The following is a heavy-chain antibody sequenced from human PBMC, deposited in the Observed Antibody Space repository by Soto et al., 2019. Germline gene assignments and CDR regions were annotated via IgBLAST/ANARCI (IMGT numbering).Heavy chain of an antibody. CDR3: ARDGDTAMVTFNYYYGMDV. V-gene: IGHV4-61*08. D-gene: IGHD5-18*01. Sequence: SETLSLTCTVSGGSISSGGYYWSWIRQHPGKGLEWIGYIYYSGSTNYNPSLKSRVTISVDTSKNQFSLKLSSVTAADTAVYYCARDGDTAMVTFNYYYGMDVWGQGTTVTVSS. CDR2: IYYSGST. CDR1: GGSISSGGYY. J-gene: IGHJ6*02.